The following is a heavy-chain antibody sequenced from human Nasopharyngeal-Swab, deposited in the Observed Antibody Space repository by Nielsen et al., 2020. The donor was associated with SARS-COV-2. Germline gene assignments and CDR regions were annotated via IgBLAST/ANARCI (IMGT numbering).Heavy chain of an antibody. J-gene: IGHJ4*02. CDR1: GFTFDDYA. Sequence: SLKISCAASGFTFDDYAMHWVRQAPGKGLEWVSGISWNSGSTGYADSVKGRFTISRDNAKNSLYLQMNSLRVEDTAVYNCAREGRDGFDYWGQGTLVTVSS. CDR2: ISWNSGST. D-gene: IGHD5-24*01. V-gene: IGHV3-9*01. CDR3: AREGRDGFDY.